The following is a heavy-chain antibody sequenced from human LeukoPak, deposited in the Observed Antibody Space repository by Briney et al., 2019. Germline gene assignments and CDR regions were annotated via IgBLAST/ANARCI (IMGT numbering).Heavy chain of an antibody. Sequence: ASVKVSCKASGYTFTSYGISWVRQAPGQGLEWMRWISAYNGNTNYAQKLQGRVTTTTDTSTSTAYMELRSLRSDDTAVYYCARDGRLVPLIYFQHWGQGTLVTVSS. V-gene: IGHV1-18*04. CDR2: ISAYNGNT. D-gene: IGHD6-19*01. CDR1: GYTFTSYG. J-gene: IGHJ1*01. CDR3: ARDGRLVPLIYFQH.